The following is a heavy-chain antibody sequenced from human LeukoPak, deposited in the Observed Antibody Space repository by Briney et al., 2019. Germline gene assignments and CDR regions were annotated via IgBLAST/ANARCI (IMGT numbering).Heavy chain of an antibody. Sequence: SETLSLTCTVSGGSISSSSYYWGWIRQPPGKGLEWIGSIYYSGSTYYNPSLKSRVTISVDTSKNQFSLKLSSVTAADTAVYYCATSIAARFDYWGQGTLVTVPS. CDR3: ATSIAARFDY. V-gene: IGHV4-39*01. CDR1: GGSISSSSYY. CDR2: IYYSGST. D-gene: IGHD6-6*01. J-gene: IGHJ4*02.